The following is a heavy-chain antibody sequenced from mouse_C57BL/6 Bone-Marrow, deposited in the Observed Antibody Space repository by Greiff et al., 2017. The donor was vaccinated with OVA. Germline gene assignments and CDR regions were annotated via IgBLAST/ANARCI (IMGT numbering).Heavy chain of an antibody. Sequence: VKLKESGAELVRPGSSVKLSCKTSGYTFTSSGINWVKQRPGQGLEWIGYIYLGNGYTKYNEKFKGKATLTSDTSSSTAYMQLSSLTSEDSAIYFCADGGDYLDYWGQGTTLTVSS. V-gene: IGHV1-58*01. J-gene: IGHJ2*01. CDR1: GYTFTSSG. CDR2: IYLGNGYT. CDR3: ADGGDYLDY.